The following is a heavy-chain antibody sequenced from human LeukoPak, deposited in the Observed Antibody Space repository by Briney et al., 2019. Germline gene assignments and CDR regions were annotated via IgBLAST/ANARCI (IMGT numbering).Heavy chain of an antibody. CDR1: GFTFDDYG. D-gene: IGHD3-10*02. Sequence: GGSLRLSCAASGFTFDDYGMSWVRQAAGKGLEWVSAISGSGDTTYYADSVKGRFTISRDNSKNTLYLQMNSLRAEDTAVYYCAELGITMIGGVWGKGTTVTISS. V-gene: IGHV3-23*01. J-gene: IGHJ6*04. CDR3: AELGITMIGGV. CDR2: ISGSGDTT.